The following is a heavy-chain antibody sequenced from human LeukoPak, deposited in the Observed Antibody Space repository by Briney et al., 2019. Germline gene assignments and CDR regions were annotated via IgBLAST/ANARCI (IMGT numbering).Heavy chain of an antibody. V-gene: IGHV3-9*01. CDR3: ARGGSDY. CDR2: ISWNSGSI. J-gene: IGHJ4*02. CDR1: GFTFDDYA. D-gene: IGHD2-15*01. Sequence: GGSLRLSCAASGFTFDDYAMHWVRQAPGKGLEWVSGISWNSGSIGYADSVKGRFTISRDNANNSVYLQMNSLRVEETAMYYCARGGSDYWGRGTLVTVSS.